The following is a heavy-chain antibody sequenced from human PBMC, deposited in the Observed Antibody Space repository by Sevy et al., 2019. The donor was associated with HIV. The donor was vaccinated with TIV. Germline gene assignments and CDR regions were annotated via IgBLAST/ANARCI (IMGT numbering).Heavy chain of an antibody. D-gene: IGHD2-15*01. CDR3: AKGEGYCSGGSCNPGVS. CDR1: GFTFSSHG. Sequence: GESLKISCAASGFTFSSHGMHWVRRAPGKGLEWGGLISFDGNKRYYPNSVKGRFTISRDNSKNTLYLQMNGLRAEDTAVYYCAKGEGYCSGGSCNPGVSWGQGTLVTVSS. CDR2: ISFDGNKR. V-gene: IGHV3-30*18. J-gene: IGHJ5*02.